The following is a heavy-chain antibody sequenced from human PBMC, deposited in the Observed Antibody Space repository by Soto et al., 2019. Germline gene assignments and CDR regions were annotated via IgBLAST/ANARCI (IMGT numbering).Heavy chain of an antibody. D-gene: IGHD6-19*01. V-gene: IGHV3-23*01. Sequence: EVQLLESGGGLVQPGGSLRLSCAASGFTFSSYAMSWVRQAPGKGLEWVSAISGSGGSTYYADSVKSRFTISRDNSKSTLYLQMNSLRAEDTAVYYSAKDLAVAGTVYWGQGTLVTVSS. CDR1: GFTFSSYA. CDR3: AKDLAVAGTVY. CDR2: ISGSGGST. J-gene: IGHJ4*02.